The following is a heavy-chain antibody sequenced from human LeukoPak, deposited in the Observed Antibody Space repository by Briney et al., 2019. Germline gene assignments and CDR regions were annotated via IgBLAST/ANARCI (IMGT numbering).Heavy chain of an antibody. V-gene: IGHV4-34*01. CDR2: INHSGST. D-gene: IGHD7-27*01. Sequence: SETLSLTCAVYGGSFSGYYWSWIRQPPGKGLEWIGEINHSGSTNYNPSPKRRVTISVDTSKNQFSLKLSSVTAADTAVYYCARKAGDLYYFDYWGQGTLVTVSS. CDR3: ARKAGDLYYFDY. J-gene: IGHJ4*02. CDR1: GGSFSGYY.